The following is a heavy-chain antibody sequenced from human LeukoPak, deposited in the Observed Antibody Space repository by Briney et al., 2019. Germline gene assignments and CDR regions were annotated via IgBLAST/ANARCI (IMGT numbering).Heavy chain of an antibody. D-gene: IGHD6-19*01. Sequence: SETLSLICSVSGDFISSYYWSWIRQSAGRGLEWIGRMYTTESANYNPSLKSRVTMSVDTSKNQFSLKLSSVTAADTAVYYCARTAVARFDPWGQGTLVTVSS. V-gene: IGHV4-4*07. J-gene: IGHJ5*02. CDR2: MYTTESA. CDR1: GDFISSYY. CDR3: ARTAVARFDP.